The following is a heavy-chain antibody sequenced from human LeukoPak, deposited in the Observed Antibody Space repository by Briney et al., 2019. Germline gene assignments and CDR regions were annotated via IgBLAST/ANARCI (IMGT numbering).Heavy chain of an antibody. CDR2: ISYDGSNK. CDR3: ARDHRSSSWYPTYFDY. D-gene: IGHD6-13*01. J-gene: IGHJ4*02. Sequence: GGSLRLSCAASGFTFSSYTMHWVRQAPGKGLEWVAVISYDGSNKYYADSVKGRFTISRDNSKNSLYLQMNSLRAEDTAVYYCARDHRSSSWYPTYFDYWGQGTLVTVSS. CDR1: GFTFSSYT. V-gene: IGHV3-30*04.